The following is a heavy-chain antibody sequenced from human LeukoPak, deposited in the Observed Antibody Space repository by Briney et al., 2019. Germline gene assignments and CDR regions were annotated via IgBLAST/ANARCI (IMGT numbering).Heavy chain of an antibody. Sequence: SETLSLTCTVSGASISSYYWSWLRQPPGKGLEWVAFMYYSGSTNYNPSLKSRVTISLDTSKNQFSLKLSSVTAADTAVYYCARRSISGNSWDYFDYWGQGTLVTVSS. CDR2: MYYSGST. CDR3: ARRSISGNSWDYFDY. V-gene: IGHV4-59*08. CDR1: GASISSYY. J-gene: IGHJ4*02. D-gene: IGHD4-23*01.